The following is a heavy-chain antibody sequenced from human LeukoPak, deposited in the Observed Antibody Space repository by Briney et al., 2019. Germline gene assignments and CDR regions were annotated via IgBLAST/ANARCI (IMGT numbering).Heavy chain of an antibody. CDR2: HFASNK. D-gene: IGHD2-2*01. Sequence: GGSLRLSCVTSGFIFSSYGIHWVRQAPGKGLEWVAWHFASNKYYAESVRGRFTMSRDNSKSTLYLQMDSLRVKDTAVYYCARDLCSTTSCFDYWGQGTLVSVSS. CDR3: ARDLCSTTSCFDY. CDR1: GFIFSSYG. V-gene: IGHV3-33*01. J-gene: IGHJ4*02.